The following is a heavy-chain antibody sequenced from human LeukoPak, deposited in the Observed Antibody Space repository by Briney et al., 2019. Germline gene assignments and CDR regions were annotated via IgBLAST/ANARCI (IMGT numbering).Heavy chain of an antibody. D-gene: IGHD3-9*01. V-gene: IGHV3-48*01. J-gene: IGHJ4*02. CDR2: IGSSSSSI. Sequence: GGSLRLSCAASGFTFNNYNMNWVRQAPGKGLEWVSYIGSSSSSIYYADSVKGRFTISRDNAKKSLYLQMNGLRAEDTAVYYCARAYYDILTGFSYFFDYWGQGALVTVSS. CDR1: GFTFNNYN. CDR3: ARAYYDILTGFSYFFDY.